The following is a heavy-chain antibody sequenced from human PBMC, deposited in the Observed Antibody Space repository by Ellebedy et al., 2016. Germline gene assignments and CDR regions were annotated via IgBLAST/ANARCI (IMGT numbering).Heavy chain of an antibody. V-gene: IGHV3-21*01. D-gene: IGHD6-13*01. J-gene: IGHJ6*02. CDR1: GFTFDDYA. Sequence: GESLKISXAASGFTFDDYAMHWVRQAPGKGLEWVSSISSSSSYIYYADSVKGRFTISRDNAKNSLYLQMNSLRAEDTAVYYCAREGRSSSWSGYYYYYYGMDVWGQGTTVTVSS. CDR2: ISSSSSYI. CDR3: AREGRSSSWSGYYYYYYGMDV.